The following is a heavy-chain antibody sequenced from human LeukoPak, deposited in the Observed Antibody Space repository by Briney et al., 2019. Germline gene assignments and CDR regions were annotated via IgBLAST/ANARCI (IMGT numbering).Heavy chain of an antibody. D-gene: IGHD5-18*01. CDR1: GFSFDDYG. J-gene: IGHJ4*01. V-gene: IGHV3-23*01. Sequence: GGSLRLSCAASGFSFDDYGLTWVRQAPGKGLEWVSTISGSAGSTYYADSVKGRFTISRDNSKNTLYLQMNSLRAEDTAVYSCAKSDRGYSYGHFDYWGQGTLVTVSS. CDR3: AKSDRGYSYGHFDY. CDR2: ISGSAGST.